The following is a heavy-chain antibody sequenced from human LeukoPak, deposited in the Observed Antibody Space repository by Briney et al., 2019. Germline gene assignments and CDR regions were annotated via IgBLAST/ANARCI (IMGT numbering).Heavy chain of an antibody. CDR2: IIPIFGTA. CDR1: GGTFSSYA. Sequence: SVKVSCKASGGTFSSYAISWVRQAPGQGLEWMGGIIPIFGTANYAQKFQGRVTITAGESTSTAYMELSSLRSEDTAVYYCASPASRGYYYDSSGYYNVLAFDYWGQGTLVTVSS. D-gene: IGHD3-22*01. V-gene: IGHV1-69*13. CDR3: ASPASRGYYYDSSGYYNVLAFDY. J-gene: IGHJ4*02.